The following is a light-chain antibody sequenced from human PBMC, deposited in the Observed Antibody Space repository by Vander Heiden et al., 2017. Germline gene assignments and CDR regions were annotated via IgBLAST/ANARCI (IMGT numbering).Light chain of an antibody. CDR2: DAS. CDR1: QSVSSY. J-gene: IGKJ3*01. CDR3: QQRSTPYT. V-gene: IGKV3-11*01. Sequence: EIVLTQSPATLSLSPGERATLSCRASQSVSSYLAWYQQKPGQAPRLLIYDASNRATGIPARFSGSGSGTDFTLTISRLAPEDFAVYYCQQRSTPYTFGPGTKVDIK.